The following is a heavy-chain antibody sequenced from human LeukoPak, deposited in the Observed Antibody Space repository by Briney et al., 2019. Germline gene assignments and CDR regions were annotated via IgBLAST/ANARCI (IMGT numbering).Heavy chain of an antibody. CDR3: ARVGRLRSFDRPTQGYIYYYYMDV. Sequence: SQTLSLTCSVSGDSINSGTFYWNWIRQPAGKGLEWIGRIYTIGSTNYNPSLRSRVTISLDTSKNEFSLRLKSVTAADTAVYYCARVGRLRSFDRPTQGYIYYYYMDVWGKGTPVTISS. CDR2: IYTIGST. CDR1: GDSINSGTFY. J-gene: IGHJ6*03. V-gene: IGHV4-61*02. D-gene: IGHD3-9*01.